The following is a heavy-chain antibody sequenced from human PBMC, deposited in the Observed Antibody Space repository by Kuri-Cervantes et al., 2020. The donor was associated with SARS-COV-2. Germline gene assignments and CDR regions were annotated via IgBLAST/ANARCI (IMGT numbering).Heavy chain of an antibody. V-gene: IGHV4-38-2*02. J-gene: IGHJ4*02. Sequence: SETLSLTCTVSGGSISSYYWGWIRQPPGKGLEWIGSIYHSGSTYYNPSLKSRVTISVDTSKNQFSLKLSSVTAADTAVYYCARLKAGQFDYWGQGTLVTVSS. CDR2: IYHSGST. CDR3: ARLKAGQFDY. CDR1: GGSISSYY.